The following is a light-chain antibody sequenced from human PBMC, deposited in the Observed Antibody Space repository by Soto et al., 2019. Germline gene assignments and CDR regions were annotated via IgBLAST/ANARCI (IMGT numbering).Light chain of an antibody. CDR1: QSVGYS. J-gene: IGKJ4*01. CDR2: GAS. Sequence: EVVMTQSPATLSVSPGERATLSCRASQSVGYSLAWYQQTPGQAPRLLIYGASTRATDVPARFSGSGSWTEFTLNISSLQSEDFAVYYCKQYNSWPPVTFGGGTKVEIK. V-gene: IGKV3-15*01. CDR3: KQYNSWPPVT.